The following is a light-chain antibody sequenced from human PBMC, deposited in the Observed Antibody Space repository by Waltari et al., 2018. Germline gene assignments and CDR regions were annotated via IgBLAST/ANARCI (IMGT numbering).Light chain of an antibody. Sequence: DIQMTQSPSTLSASVGARVTIPCRASQNISPWLAWHQQKPGKAPRLLIYKTSTLESGVPSRFSGSGSGTEFTLTISSLQPEDFATYYCQHYKTSFRTFGQGTRVEIK. J-gene: IGKJ1*01. V-gene: IGKV1-5*03. CDR2: KTS. CDR1: QNISPW. CDR3: QHYKTSFRT.